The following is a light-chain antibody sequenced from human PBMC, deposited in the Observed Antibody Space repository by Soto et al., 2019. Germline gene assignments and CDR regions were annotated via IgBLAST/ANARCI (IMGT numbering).Light chain of an antibody. V-gene: IGKV3-15*01. CDR1: QSVSNN. CDR2: GVS. Sequence: EIVMTQTPATLSVSPGQIASLSCRASQSVSNNLAWYQQKPGQAPRLLIFGVSTRATGIPARFSGSGSGTEYTLTISSLQSEDSAVYYCQQYNKWPPSTFGQGTKVDIK. J-gene: IGKJ1*01. CDR3: QQYNKWPPST.